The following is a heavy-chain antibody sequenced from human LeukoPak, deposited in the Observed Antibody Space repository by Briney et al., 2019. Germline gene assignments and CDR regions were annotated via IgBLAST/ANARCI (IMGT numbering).Heavy chain of an antibody. J-gene: IGHJ4*02. Sequence: SETLSLTCTVSGGSVNNYYWSWMRQSAEKGLEWIGRIDTSGHTRYNPSLTSRLSMSLDTSKNQFSLRLNSVTAADTAVYYCARGLVTEYRGYDFENYFDYWGQGTLVTVSS. CDR3: ARGLVTEYRGYDFENYFDY. V-gene: IGHV4-4*07. D-gene: IGHD5-12*01. CDR2: IDTSGHT. CDR1: GGSVNNYY.